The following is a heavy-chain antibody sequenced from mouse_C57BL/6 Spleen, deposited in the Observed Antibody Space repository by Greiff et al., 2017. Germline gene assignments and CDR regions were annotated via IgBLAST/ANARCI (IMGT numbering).Heavy chain of an antibody. CDR3: AKFYYSYEEWFAF. CDR1: GYTFTSYW. Sequence: QVQLQQPGPELVKPGASVKLSCKASGYTFTSYWMHWVKQRPGQGLEWIGNINPSNGGTNYNEKFKSKATLTVDKSSSTAYMQLSSLTSEDSAVYCCAKFYYSYEEWFAFWGKGTMVTVSA. V-gene: IGHV1-53*01. D-gene: IGHD2-12*01. CDR2: INPSNGGT. J-gene: IGHJ3*01.